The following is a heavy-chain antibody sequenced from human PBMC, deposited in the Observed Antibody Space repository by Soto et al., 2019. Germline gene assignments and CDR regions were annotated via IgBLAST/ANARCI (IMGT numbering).Heavy chain of an antibody. CDR2: IVVGSGNT. V-gene: IGHV1-58*01. Sequence: ASVKVSCKASGFTFTSSAVQWVRQARGQRLEWIGWIVVGSGNTNYAQKFQERVTITRDMSTSTAYMELSSLRSEDTAVYYCAAEYSSSSFHFDYWGQGTLVTVSS. CDR3: AAEYSSSSFHFDY. D-gene: IGHD6-6*01. CDR1: GFTFTSSA. J-gene: IGHJ4*02.